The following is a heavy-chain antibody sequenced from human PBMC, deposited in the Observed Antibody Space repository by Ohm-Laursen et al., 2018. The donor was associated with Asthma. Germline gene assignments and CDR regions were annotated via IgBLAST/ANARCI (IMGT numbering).Heavy chain of an antibody. CDR1: GFTFSSNW. CDR2: IKQDGSEK. V-gene: IGHV3-7*03. D-gene: IGHD3-10*01. Sequence: SLRLSCAASGFTFSSNWMSWVRQAPGKGLEWVANIKQDGSEKCYVDSVKGRFTVSRDNAKTSLYVQMNSLRDEDTVVYYCARGTSSARPNHYYYGFDVWGQGTTVTVSS. J-gene: IGHJ6*02. CDR3: ARGTSSARPNHYYYGFDV.